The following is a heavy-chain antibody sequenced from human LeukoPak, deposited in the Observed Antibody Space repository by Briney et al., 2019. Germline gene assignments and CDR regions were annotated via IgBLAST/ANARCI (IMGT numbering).Heavy chain of an antibody. CDR1: GYTFTDYY. D-gene: IGHD4-11*01. J-gene: IGHJ5*02. V-gene: IGHV1-69-2*01. CDR3: ATDYSNFQDWFDP. CDR2: VDPEDGET. Sequence: ASVKVSCKVSGYTFTDYYMHWVQQAPGKGLEWMGLVDPEDGETIYAEKFQGRVTIAADTSTDTAYMELSSPRSEDTAVYYCATDYSNFQDWFDPWGQGTLVTVSS.